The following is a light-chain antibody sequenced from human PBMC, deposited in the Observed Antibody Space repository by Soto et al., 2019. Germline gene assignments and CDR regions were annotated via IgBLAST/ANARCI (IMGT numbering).Light chain of an antibody. Sequence: QSALTQPPSASGSPGQSVTISCTGTSSDVGGYNYVSWYQQHPGKAPKLMIYDVTKRPSGVPDRCSGSKSGNTASLTVSGLQAEDEADYYGSSVGGSNKFVVFGGGTKLTVL. V-gene: IGLV2-8*01. CDR1: SSDVGGYNY. J-gene: IGLJ2*01. CDR2: DVT. CDR3: SSVGGSNKFVV.